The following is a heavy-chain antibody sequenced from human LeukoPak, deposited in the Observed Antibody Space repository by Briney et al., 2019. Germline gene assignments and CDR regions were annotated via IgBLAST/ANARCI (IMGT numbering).Heavy chain of an antibody. Sequence: GGSLRLSCAASGYTFSSYSMNWVRQAPGKGLEWVSSISSSSNYIYHADSVKGRFTISRDNAKNSLYLQMNSLRAEDTAVYYCARDLRLDFWGQGTLVTVSS. J-gene: IGHJ4*02. CDR3: ARDLRLDF. CDR1: GYTFSSYS. V-gene: IGHV3-21*01. CDR2: ISSSSNYI.